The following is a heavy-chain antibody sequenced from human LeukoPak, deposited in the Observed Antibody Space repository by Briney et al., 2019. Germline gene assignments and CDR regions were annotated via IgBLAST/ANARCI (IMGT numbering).Heavy chain of an antibody. CDR1: GGSISSSSYY. Sequence: SETLSLTCTVSGGSISSSSYYWGWIRQPPGKGLEWIGSIYYSGSTYYNPSLKSRVTISVDTSKNQFSLKLSSVTAADTAVYYCARGRERGYSYGPWGQGTLVTVSS. CDR3: ARGRERGYSYGP. V-gene: IGHV4-39*07. CDR2: IYYSGST. D-gene: IGHD5-18*01. J-gene: IGHJ4*02.